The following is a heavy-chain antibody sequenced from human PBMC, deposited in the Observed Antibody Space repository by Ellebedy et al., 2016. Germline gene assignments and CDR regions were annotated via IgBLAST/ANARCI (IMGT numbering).Heavy chain of an antibody. V-gene: IGHV4-34*01. Sequence: SETLSLXXAVYGGSFSGYYWSWIRQPPGKGLEWIGEINHSGSTNYNPSLKSRVTISVDTSKNQFSLKLSSVTAADTAVYYCARDRERSYFDYWGQGTLVTVSS. CDR2: INHSGST. J-gene: IGHJ4*02. CDR1: GGSFSGYY. CDR3: ARDRERSYFDY.